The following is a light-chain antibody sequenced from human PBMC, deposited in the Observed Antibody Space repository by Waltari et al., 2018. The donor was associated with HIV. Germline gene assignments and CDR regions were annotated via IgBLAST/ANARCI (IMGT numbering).Light chain of an antibody. J-gene: IGKJ1*01. CDR2: GAA. Sequence: DIVMTQSPATLYASPGERATLSCRASQTVLNNLAWYQQKPGQAPRLLIYGAATRATSSPATISSSGSGTEFTLTISSLQSEDVAVYYCQQYNNWPPGTFGQGTKVEIK. CDR1: QTVLNN. CDR3: QQYNNWPPGT. V-gene: IGKV3-15*01.